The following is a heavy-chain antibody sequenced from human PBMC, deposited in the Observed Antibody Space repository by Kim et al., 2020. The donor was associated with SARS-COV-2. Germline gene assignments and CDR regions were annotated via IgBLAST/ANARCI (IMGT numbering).Heavy chain of an antibody. CDR3: ARDVHAGNMIVVDDGHYYYGMDV. J-gene: IGHJ6*02. V-gene: IGHV4-4*02. Sequence: SETLSLTCAVSGGSISSSNWWSWVRQPPGKGLEWIGEIYHSGSTNYNPSLKSRVTISVDKSKNQFSLKLSSVTAADTAVYYCARDVHAGNMIVVDDGHYYYGMDVWGQGTTVTVSS. CDR1: GGSISSSNW. CDR2: IYHSGST. D-gene: IGHD3-22*01.